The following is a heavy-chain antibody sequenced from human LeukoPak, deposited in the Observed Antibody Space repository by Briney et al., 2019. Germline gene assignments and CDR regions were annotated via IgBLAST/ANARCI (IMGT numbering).Heavy chain of an antibody. Sequence: SETLSLNCTVYGGSISSYYWSWIRQPPGKGLEWIGYIYYSGSTNYNPCLKGRVTISVDTSKNQFSLKLSSVTAADAAVYYCARSYSGYDPALDYWGQGTLVTVSS. J-gene: IGHJ4*02. D-gene: IGHD5-12*01. V-gene: IGHV4-59*01. CDR3: ARSYSGYDPALDY. CDR1: GGSISSYY. CDR2: IYYSGST.